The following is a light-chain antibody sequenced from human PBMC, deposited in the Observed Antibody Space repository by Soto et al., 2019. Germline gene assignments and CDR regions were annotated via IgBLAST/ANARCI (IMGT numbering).Light chain of an antibody. V-gene: IGKV1-5*03. Sequence: DIQMTQYPSTLSASVGDGITIACRASQSISSWLAWYQKKPGKAPKLLTYKASTLKSGVPSRFSGSGPETEFTLTNSSLQPDDFPTYHCEHYNSCSEEFGQGTKVELK. CDR1: QSISSW. J-gene: IGKJ1*01. CDR2: KAS. CDR3: EHYNSCSEE.